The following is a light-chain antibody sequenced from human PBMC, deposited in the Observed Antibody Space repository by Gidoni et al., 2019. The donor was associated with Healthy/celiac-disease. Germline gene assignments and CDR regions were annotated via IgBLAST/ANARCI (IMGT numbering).Light chain of an antibody. V-gene: IGKV3-20*01. J-gene: IGKJ4*01. Sequence: EIMLAPSPGTLSLSPGERATLPCRASQSVSSSYLAWYQQKPGQAPRLLIYGASSRATGIPDRFSGSGSGTDFTLTISRLEPEDFAVYYCQQYGSSPLTFGGGTKVEIK. CDR1: QSVSSSY. CDR3: QQYGSSPLT. CDR2: GAS.